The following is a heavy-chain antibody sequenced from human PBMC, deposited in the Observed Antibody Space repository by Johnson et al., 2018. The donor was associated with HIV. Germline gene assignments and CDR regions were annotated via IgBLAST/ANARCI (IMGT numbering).Heavy chain of an antibody. CDR3: ARDVTKDAFDI. J-gene: IGHJ3*02. CDR1: GFTFSDYY. CDR2: IYSGGST. D-gene: IGHD4-17*01. Sequence: VQLVESGGGLVKPGGSLRLSCVASGFTFSDYYMTWIRQAPGKGLEWVAVIYSGGSTYYADSVKGRFTISRDNSKNTLYLQMTSLRAEDTAVYYCARDVTKDAFDIWGQGTMVTVSS. V-gene: IGHV3-66*01.